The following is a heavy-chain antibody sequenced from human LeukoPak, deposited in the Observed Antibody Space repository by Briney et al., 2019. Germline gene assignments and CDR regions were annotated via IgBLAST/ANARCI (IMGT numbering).Heavy chain of an antibody. Sequence: PGGSLRLSCAASGFTFSSYAMHWVRQAPGKGLEWVAVISYDGSNKYYADSVKGRFTISRDNAKNSLYLQMNSLRAEDTAVYYCANSRYDSSGYYGIIGYWGQGTLVTVSS. V-gene: IGHV3-30*04. CDR3: ANSRYDSSGYYGIIGY. D-gene: IGHD3-22*01. CDR2: ISYDGSNK. CDR1: GFTFSSYA. J-gene: IGHJ4*02.